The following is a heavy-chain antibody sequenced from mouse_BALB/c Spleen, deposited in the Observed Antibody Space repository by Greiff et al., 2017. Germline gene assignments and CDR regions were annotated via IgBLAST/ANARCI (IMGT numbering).Heavy chain of an antibody. CDR2: IWSGGST. CDR3: ARNGYGNYGCFDY. D-gene: IGHD2-1*01. Sequence: QVQLQQSGPGLVQPSQSLSITCTVSGFSLTSYGVHWVRQSPGKGLEWLGVIWSGGSTDYNAAFISRLSISKDNSKSQVFFKMNSLQANDTAIYDCARNGYGNYGCFDYWGQGTTLTVSS. V-gene: IGHV2-2*02. J-gene: IGHJ2*01. CDR1: GFSLTSYG.